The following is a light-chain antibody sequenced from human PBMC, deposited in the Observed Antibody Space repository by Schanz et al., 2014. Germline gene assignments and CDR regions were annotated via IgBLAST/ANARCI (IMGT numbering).Light chain of an antibody. Sequence: QSVLTQPASVSGSPGQSITISCTGTSSDVGGYNYVSWYQQHPGKAPKLMIYDVSNRPSGVSNRFSGSKSGNTASLTISGLQAEDEADYYCSSYTSSXTVVFGGGTXLTVL. CDR2: DVS. V-gene: IGLV2-14*01. CDR3: SSYTSSXTVV. J-gene: IGLJ2*01. CDR1: SSDVGGYNY.